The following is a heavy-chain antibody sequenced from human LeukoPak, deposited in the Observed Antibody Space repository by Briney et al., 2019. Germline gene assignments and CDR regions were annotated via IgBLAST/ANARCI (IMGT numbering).Heavy chain of an antibody. CDR1: GGSISSGGYY. CDR2: IYHSGST. D-gene: IGHD4-17*01. CDR3: ARVVVPTTRDYLYYFDY. Sequence: SQTLSLTCTVSGGSISSGGYYWSWIRQPPGKGLEWIGYIYHSGSTYYNPSLKSRVTISVDRSKNQFSLKLSSVTAADTAVYYCARVVVPTTRDYLYYFDYWGQGTLVTVSS. J-gene: IGHJ4*02. V-gene: IGHV4-30-2*01.